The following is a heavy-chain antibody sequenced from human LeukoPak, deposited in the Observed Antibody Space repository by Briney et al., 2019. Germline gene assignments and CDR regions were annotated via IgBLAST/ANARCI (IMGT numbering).Heavy chain of an antibody. CDR2: IIPIFGTA. Sequence: SVKVSCTASGVTFSSYAISWVRQAPGQGLEWMGGIIPIFGTANYAQKFQGRVTITADESTSTAYMELSSLRSEDTAVYYCARAGDVSGSYFAVIGHFDYWGQGTLVTVSS. CDR3: ARAGDVSGSYFAVIGHFDY. D-gene: IGHD1-26*01. CDR1: GVTFSSYA. J-gene: IGHJ4*02. V-gene: IGHV1-69*13.